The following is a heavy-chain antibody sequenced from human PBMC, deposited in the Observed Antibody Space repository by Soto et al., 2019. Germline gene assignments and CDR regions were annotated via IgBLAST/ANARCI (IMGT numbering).Heavy chain of an antibody. CDR2: INPSGGST. CDR1: GYTFTSYY. J-gene: IGHJ4*02. D-gene: IGHD3-3*01. CDR3: ARDGDFWRWDY. V-gene: IGHV1-46*01. Sequence: QVQMVQSGAEVKKPGASVKVCCKASGYTFTSYYMHWVRQAPGQGLEWMGIINPSGGSTTYAQKFQGRVTMTRDTSTSTVYMELSSLRFEDTAVYYCARDGDFWRWDYWGQGTQVTVSS.